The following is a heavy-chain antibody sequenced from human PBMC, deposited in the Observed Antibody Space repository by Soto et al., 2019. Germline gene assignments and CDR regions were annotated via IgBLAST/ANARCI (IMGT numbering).Heavy chain of an antibody. J-gene: IGHJ4*02. CDR1: GFTFSSYG. D-gene: IGHD1-26*01. CDR3: AKDRPRYRPTLLDY. Sequence: QVQLVESGGGVVQPGRSLRLSCAASGFTFSSYGMHWVRQAPGKGLEWVAVISYDGSNKYYADSVKGRFTISRDNSKNTLYLQMNSLRAEDTAVYYCAKDRPRYRPTLLDYWGQGTLVTVSS. V-gene: IGHV3-30*18. CDR2: ISYDGSNK.